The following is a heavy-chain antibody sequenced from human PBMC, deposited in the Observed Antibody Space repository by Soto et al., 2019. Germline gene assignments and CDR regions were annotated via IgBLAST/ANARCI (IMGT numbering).Heavy chain of an antibody. V-gene: IGHV3-30*18. CDR2: ISYDGSNK. CDR1: GFTFSSYG. J-gene: IGHJ6*02. Sequence: QVQLVESGGGVVQPGRSLRLSCAASGFTFSSYGMHWVRQAPGKGLEWVAVISYDGSNKYYADCVKGRFTISRDNSKNPLYLQMNRLRAEDTAVYYCAKDRRPNYYYGMDVWGQGTTVTVSS. CDR3: AKDRRPNYYYGMDV. D-gene: IGHD6-25*01.